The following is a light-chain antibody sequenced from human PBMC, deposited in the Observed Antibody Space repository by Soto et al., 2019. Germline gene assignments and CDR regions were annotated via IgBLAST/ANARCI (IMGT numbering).Light chain of an antibody. V-gene: IGKV4-1*01. J-gene: IGKJ4*01. CDR1: QSLLYIANNKNY. CDR3: QQYYTTPT. CDR2: CAS. Sequence: DIVMTQFPDSLGVSLGERATINCRSRQSLLYIANNKNYLAWYQQKPGQPPKLLISCASARESGVPDRFSGSGSGTDFTLTIISLQAEDVAVYYCQQYYTTPTFGGGTKVEIK.